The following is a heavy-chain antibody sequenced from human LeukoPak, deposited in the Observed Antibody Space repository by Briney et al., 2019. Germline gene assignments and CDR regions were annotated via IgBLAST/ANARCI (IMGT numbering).Heavy chain of an antibody. CDR3: ARGGYYDSTY. V-gene: IGHV1-69*02. Sequence: GASVKVSCKASGGTFSSYTISWVRQAPGQGLEWVGRIIPILGIANYAQKFQGRVTITADRSTSTAYMELSSLRSEDTAVYYCARGGYYDSTYWGQGTLVTVSS. CDR1: GGTFSSYT. J-gene: IGHJ4*02. D-gene: IGHD3-3*01. CDR2: IIPILGIA.